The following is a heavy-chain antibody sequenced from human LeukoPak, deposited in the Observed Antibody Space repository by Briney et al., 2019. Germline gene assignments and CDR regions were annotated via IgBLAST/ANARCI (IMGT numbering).Heavy chain of an antibody. CDR2: ISYDGSNK. D-gene: IGHD2-8*02. CDR1: GFTFSSYA. V-gene: IGHV3-30-3*01. Sequence: GGSLRLSCAASGFTFSSYAMHWVRQAPGKGLEWVAVISYDGSNKYYADSVKGRFTISRDNAKNSVYLQMNSLRDEDTAIYYCASDSPGYDTGSYFAYWGQGTLVTVSS. J-gene: IGHJ4*02. CDR3: ASDSPGYDTGSYFAY.